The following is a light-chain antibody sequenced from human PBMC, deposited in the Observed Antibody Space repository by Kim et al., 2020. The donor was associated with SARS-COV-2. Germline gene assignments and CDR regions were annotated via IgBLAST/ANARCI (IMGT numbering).Light chain of an antibody. CDR2: DVS. J-gene: IGLJ2*01. CDR1: SSDVGGYNY. V-gene: IGLV2-14*01. CDR3: NSYTSSTTV. Sequence: QSALTQPASVSGSPGQSITISCTGNSSDVGGYNYVSWYQQLPGKAPKLMIYDVSKRPSGVSNRFSGSKSGNTASLTISGLLADDEADYYCNSYTSSTTVFGGGTQLTVL.